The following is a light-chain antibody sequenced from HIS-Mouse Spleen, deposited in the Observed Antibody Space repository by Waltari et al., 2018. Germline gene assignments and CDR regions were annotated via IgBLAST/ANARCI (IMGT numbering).Light chain of an antibody. V-gene: IGLV1-47*01. Sequence: QSVLTQPPSASGTPGQRVTISCSGSSSNIGSNYVYWYQQLPGTAPKLLIYRNNQRPYGVPDRFSGSKSGTSASLAIGGLRSEDEADYYCAAWDDSLSGPVFGGGTKLTVL. J-gene: IGLJ3*02. CDR3: AAWDDSLSGPV. CDR2: RNN. CDR1: SSNIGSNY.